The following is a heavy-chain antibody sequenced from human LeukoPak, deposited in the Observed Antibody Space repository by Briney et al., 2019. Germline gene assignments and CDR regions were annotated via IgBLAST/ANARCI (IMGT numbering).Heavy chain of an antibody. J-gene: IGHJ4*02. Sequence: ASVKVSCKASGGTFSSYAISWVRQAPGQGLEWMGWINPNSGGTNYAQKFQGRVTMTRDTSISTAYMELSRLRSDDTAVYYCAVEPGPNIDYWGQGTLVTVSS. CDR3: AVEPGPNIDY. CDR1: GGTFSSYA. V-gene: IGHV1-2*02. CDR2: INPNSGGT.